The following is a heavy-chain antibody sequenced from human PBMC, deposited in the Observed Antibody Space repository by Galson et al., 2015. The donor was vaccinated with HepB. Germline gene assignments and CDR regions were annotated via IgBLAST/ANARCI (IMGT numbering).Heavy chain of an antibody. CDR3: TYAVWFGELFIDY. CDR1: GFTFGDYA. CDR2: IRSKDYGGTT. Sequence: SLRLSCAPSGFTFGDYAVSWFRQAPGKGLEWVCFIRSKDYGGTTEYAASVKGRFTIARDDSKSISYLQMNSLKTEDTAVYYCTYAVWFGELFIDYWGQGTLVTVSS. D-gene: IGHD3-10*01. J-gene: IGHJ4*02. V-gene: IGHV3-49*03.